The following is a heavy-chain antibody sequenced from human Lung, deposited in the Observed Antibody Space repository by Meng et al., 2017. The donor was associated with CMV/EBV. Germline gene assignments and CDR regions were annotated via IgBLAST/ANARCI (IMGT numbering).Heavy chain of an antibody. Sequence: SXTLSLXCTVSGGSISSYYWSWIRQPPGKGLEWIGYIYYSGSTNYNPSLKSRATISVDTSKNQFSLKLSSVTAADTAVYYCARGARRLNSPYHYYYGMDVXGQGXTVTVSS. V-gene: IGHV4-59*01. CDR1: GGSISSYY. CDR3: ARGARRLNSPYHYYYGMDV. CDR2: IYYSGST. D-gene: IGHD5-18*01. J-gene: IGHJ6*02.